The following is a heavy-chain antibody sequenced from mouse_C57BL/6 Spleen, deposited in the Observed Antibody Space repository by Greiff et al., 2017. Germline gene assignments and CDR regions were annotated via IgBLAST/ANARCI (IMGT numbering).Heavy chain of an antibody. Sequence: QVQLQQPGAELVKPGASVKLSCKASGYTFTEYTIHWVKQRSGQGLEWIGWFYPGSGSIKYNEKFKDKATLTVDKSSSTAYMELSRLTSEDSAVXCCANYYDRAVFAYWGQGTLVTVSA. J-gene: IGHJ3*01. CDR1: GYTFTEYT. D-gene: IGHD1-1*01. CDR3: ANYYDRAVFAY. CDR2: FYPGSGSI. V-gene: IGHV1-62-2*01.